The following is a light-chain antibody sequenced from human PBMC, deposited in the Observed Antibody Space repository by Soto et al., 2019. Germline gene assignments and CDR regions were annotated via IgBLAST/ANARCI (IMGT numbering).Light chain of an antibody. V-gene: IGKV1-5*01. CDR2: DAS. Sequence: DIQMTQSPSTLSASVGDRVTLTCRASQSISSWLAWYQQKPGKAPKLLIYDASSLESGVPSRFSGSGSGTEFTLTISRLSPDDFATYYCQQNNRSRTFGQGTKVEIK. J-gene: IGKJ1*01. CDR1: QSISSW. CDR3: QQNNRSRT.